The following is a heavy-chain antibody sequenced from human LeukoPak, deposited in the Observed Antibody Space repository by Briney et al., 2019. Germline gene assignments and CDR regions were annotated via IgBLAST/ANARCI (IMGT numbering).Heavy chain of an antibody. J-gene: IGHJ4*02. CDR2: IDPVDGET. CDR1: GYPFSDYY. Sequence: ASVKVSCKASGYPFSDYYIHWVQEAPGKGLQWMGRIDPVDGETTYAERFQGRVTFTADTSTYTIYMELNSLTFADRAVYYCARDHEERGPYLGLWGQGTQVIVSS. V-gene: IGHV1-69-2*01. D-gene: IGHD3-10*01. CDR3: ARDHEERGPYLGL.